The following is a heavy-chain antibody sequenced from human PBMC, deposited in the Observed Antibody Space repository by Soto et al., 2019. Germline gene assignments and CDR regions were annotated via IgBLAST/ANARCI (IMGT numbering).Heavy chain of an antibody. CDR2: MNPNSGNT. D-gene: IGHD2-15*01. CDR3: ALGGVVVVAATRDYYYGMDA. Sequence: ASVKVSCKASGYTFTRYDINWVRQATGQGLEWMGWMNPNSGNTGYAQKFQGRVTMTRNTSISTAYMELSSLRSEDTAVYYCALGGVVVVAATRDYYYGMDAWGQGTTVTVSS. V-gene: IGHV1-8*01. CDR1: GYTFTRYD. J-gene: IGHJ6*02.